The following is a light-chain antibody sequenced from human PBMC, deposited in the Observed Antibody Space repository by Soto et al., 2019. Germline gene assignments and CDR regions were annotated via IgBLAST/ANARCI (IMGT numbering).Light chain of an antibody. J-gene: IGLJ2*01. CDR2: DVS. CDR1: SSDVGGYNY. Sequence: QSALTQPASVSGSPGQSITISCTGTSSDVGGYNYVSWYQQHPGKAPKLMIYDVSNRPSGVSNRFSGSKSGNTASLTISGLQAEDEADYYCISYTSSSTSVVVGGGTKLTVL. V-gene: IGLV2-14*01. CDR3: ISYTSSSTSVV.